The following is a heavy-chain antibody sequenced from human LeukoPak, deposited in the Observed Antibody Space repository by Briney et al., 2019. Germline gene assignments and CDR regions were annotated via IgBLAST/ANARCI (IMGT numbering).Heavy chain of an antibody. CDR3: ALLNNGITIFGG. J-gene: IGHJ4*02. D-gene: IGHD3-3*01. V-gene: IGHV3-30*03. Sequence: GGSLSLSCAASGFTFSSYGMHWVRQAPGKGLEWVAVISYDGSNKYYADSVKGRFTISRDNSKNTLYLQMNSLRAEDTAVYYCALLNNGITIFGGWGQGTLVTVSS. CDR1: GFTFSSYG. CDR2: ISYDGSNK.